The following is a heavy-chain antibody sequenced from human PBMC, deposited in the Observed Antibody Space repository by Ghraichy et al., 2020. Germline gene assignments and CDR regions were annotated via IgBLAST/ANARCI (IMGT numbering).Heavy chain of an antibody. CDR3: ARGDGPRGYDYYYYGMDV. D-gene: IGHD3-22*01. V-gene: IGHV4-59*01. CDR2: IYYSGST. J-gene: IGHJ6*02. Sequence: SETLSLTCTVSGGSISSYYWSWIRQPPGKGLEWIGYIYYSGSTNYNPSLKSRVTISVDTSKNQFSLKLSSVTAADTAVYYCARGDGPRGYDYYYYGMDVWGQGTTVTVSS. CDR1: GGSISSYY.